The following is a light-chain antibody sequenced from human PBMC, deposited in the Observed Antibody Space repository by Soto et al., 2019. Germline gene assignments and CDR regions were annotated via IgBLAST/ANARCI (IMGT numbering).Light chain of an antibody. V-gene: IGLV2-14*01. Sequence: QSALTQPASVSGSPGQSITISCTGTSSDVGGYKYVSWYQQHPGKAPKVMIYDVSNRPSGVSNRFSGSKSGNTASLTISGLQAEDEADYYCRSYSTTSTYVFGTGTKLTVL. J-gene: IGLJ1*01. CDR3: RSYSTTSTYV. CDR2: DVS. CDR1: SSDVGGYKY.